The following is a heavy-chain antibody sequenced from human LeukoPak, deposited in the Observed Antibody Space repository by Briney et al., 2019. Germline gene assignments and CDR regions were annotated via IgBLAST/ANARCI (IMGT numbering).Heavy chain of an antibody. D-gene: IGHD5-12*01. CDR3: ARGGYDFLDYYYYGMDV. CDR1: GYTFTSYG. V-gene: IGHV1-18*01. CDR2: ISAYNGNT. Sequence: GASVKVSCKASGYTFTSYGISWVRQAPGQGLAWMGWISAYNGNTNYVQKLQGRVTMTTDTSTSTAYMELRSLRSDDTAVYYCARGGYDFLDYYYYGMDVWGQGTTVTVSS. J-gene: IGHJ6*02.